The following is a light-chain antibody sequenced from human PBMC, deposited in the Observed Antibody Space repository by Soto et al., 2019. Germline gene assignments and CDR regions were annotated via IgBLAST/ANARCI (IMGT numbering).Light chain of an antibody. V-gene: IGKV1-9*01. Sequence: IPLTQSPSSLSASVGDRVTITCRASQGISSFLAWYQQKPGEAPKLLIYSASTLQSGVPSRFSGSGSGTDFTLTISSLQPEDFATYYCQQLNSYPLFTFGPGTKVDIK. CDR2: SAS. CDR3: QQLNSYPLFT. CDR1: QGISSF. J-gene: IGKJ3*01.